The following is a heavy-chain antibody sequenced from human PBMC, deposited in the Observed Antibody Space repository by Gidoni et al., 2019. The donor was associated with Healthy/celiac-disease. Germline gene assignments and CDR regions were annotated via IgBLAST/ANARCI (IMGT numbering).Heavy chain of an antibody. Sequence: QVQLQESGPGLVKPSQTLSLTCTVPGGSISSGSYYWSWIRQPAGKGLEWIGRIYTSGSTNYNPSLKSRVTISVDTSKNQFSLKLSSVTAADTAVYYCARGRMVRGVILDAFDIWGQGTMVTVSS. CDR3: ARGRMVRGVILDAFDI. V-gene: IGHV4-61*02. D-gene: IGHD3-10*01. CDR2: IYTSGST. CDR1: GGSISSGSYY. J-gene: IGHJ3*02.